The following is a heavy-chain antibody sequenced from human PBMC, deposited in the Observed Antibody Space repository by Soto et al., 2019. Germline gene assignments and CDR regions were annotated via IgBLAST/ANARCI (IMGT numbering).Heavy chain of an antibody. V-gene: IGHV1-2*04. CDR3: ARDRGNWNYEGHNWFDP. D-gene: IGHD1-7*01. J-gene: IGHJ5*02. CDR2: INPNSGGT. CDR1: GYTFTGYY. Sequence: ASVKVSCKASGYTFTGYYMHWVRQAPGQGLEWMGWINPNSGGTNYAQKFQGWVTMTRDTSISTAYMELSRLRSDDTAVYYCARDRGNWNYEGHNWFDPWGQGTLVTVSS.